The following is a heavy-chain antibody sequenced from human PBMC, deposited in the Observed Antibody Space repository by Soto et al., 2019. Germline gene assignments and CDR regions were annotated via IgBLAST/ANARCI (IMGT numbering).Heavy chain of an antibody. D-gene: IGHD2-15*01. V-gene: IGHV1-46*01. CDR3: AVGSADIVVSPGYYYMDV. Sequence: ASVKVSCKASGYTFTSYYMHWVRQAPGQGLEWMGIINPSGGSTSYAQKFQGRVTMTRDTSTSTVYMELSSLRSEDTAVYYCAVGSADIVVSPGYYYMDVWGKGTTVTVSS. CDR2: INPSGGST. J-gene: IGHJ6*03. CDR1: GYTFTSYY.